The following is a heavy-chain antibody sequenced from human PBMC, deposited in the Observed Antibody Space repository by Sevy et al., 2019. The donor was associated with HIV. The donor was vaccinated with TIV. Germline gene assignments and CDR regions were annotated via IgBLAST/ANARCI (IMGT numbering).Heavy chain of an antibody. CDR3: ARVPRGQLWYSGSLGGYYYHMDV. V-gene: IGHV4-61*01. J-gene: IGHJ6*03. CDR2: ISKTGST. Sequence: SETLSLSCSVSGGSVSSGTYYWSWIRQPPGKGLEWIGHISKTGSTNYKLSLQSRVTISMDTSTNQFSLRLRSVTAADTAVYYCARVPRGQLWYSGSLGGYYYHMDVWGKGTTVTVSS. CDR1: GGSVSSGTYY. D-gene: IGHD3-16*01.